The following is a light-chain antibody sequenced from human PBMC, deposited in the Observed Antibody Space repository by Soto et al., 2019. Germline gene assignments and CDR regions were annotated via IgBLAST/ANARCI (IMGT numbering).Light chain of an antibody. CDR3: QQYGSSPRT. Sequence: EIVLTQFPDTLSLSPGERATLSCRASQSVSSSSLAWYQQRRGQAPRLLIHGASSRATGIPDRFSGSGSGTDFTLTISRPEPEDFAVYYCQQYGSSPRTFGQGTRLEIK. CDR1: QSVSSSS. CDR2: GAS. J-gene: IGKJ5*01. V-gene: IGKV3-20*01.